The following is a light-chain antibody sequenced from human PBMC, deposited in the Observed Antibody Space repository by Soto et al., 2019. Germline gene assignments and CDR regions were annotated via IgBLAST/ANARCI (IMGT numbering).Light chain of an antibody. Sequence: EMVLAQSPGTLSFSPGERATLSCRASQSVSASYLAWYQQKPGQAPRLLINAASSRATGIPDRFSGSGSGTDFTLTISRLEPEDFAVYYCQQYGSSPWTFGQGTKVDI. J-gene: IGKJ1*01. CDR1: QSVSASY. V-gene: IGKV3-20*01. CDR2: AAS. CDR3: QQYGSSPWT.